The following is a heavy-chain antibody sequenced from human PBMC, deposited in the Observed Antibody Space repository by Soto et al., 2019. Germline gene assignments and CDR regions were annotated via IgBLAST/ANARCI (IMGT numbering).Heavy chain of an antibody. CDR1: GYAFSSNA. Sequence: ASVKVSCKASGYAFSSNAIHWIRQAPGQRPEWMAWINTDNGNTKYSQKFQGRVTVTRDTSATTAYMDLSSLLSEDTAVYYCARDRTRYPTGLFDYWGQGTLLTVSS. D-gene: IGHD7-27*01. V-gene: IGHV1-3*04. CDR2: INTDNGNT. J-gene: IGHJ4*02. CDR3: ARDRTRYPTGLFDY.